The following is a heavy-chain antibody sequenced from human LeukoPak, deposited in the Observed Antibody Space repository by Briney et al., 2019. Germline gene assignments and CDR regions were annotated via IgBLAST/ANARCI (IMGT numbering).Heavy chain of an antibody. CDR2: IYSSGNT. CDR3: ARDPTTVTKGFDI. D-gene: IGHD4-17*01. CDR1: GGSISSYY. J-gene: IGHJ3*02. V-gene: IGHV4-4*07. Sequence: SETLSLTCTVSGGSISSYYWSWIRQPAGKGLEWIGRIYSSGNTDYNLSLRGRVTMSVDTSKNQFSLKMTSVTAADTAVYYCARDPTTVTKGFDIWGQGTMVTVSS.